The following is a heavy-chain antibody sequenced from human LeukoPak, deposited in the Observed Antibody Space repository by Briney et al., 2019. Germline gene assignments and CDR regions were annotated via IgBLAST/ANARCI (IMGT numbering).Heavy chain of an antibody. V-gene: IGHV4-38-2*02. Sequence: SETLSLTCTVSGYSISSGYYWGWIRPPPGKGLGWIGSIYHSGSTYYNPSLKSRVTISVDTSKNQFSLKLSSVTAADTAVYYCARYCSSTSCYWFGSFDPWGQGTLVTVSS. CDR3: ARYCSSTSCYWFGSFDP. CDR2: IYHSGST. D-gene: IGHD2-2*01. CDR1: GYSISSGYY. J-gene: IGHJ5*02.